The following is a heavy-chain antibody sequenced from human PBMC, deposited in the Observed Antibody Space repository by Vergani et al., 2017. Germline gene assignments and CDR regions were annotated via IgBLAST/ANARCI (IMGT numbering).Heavy chain of an antibody. CDR2: FDPEDGET. J-gene: IGHJ5*02. V-gene: IGHV1-24*01. CDR3: ATSGDTAMETHGPDWFEP. D-gene: IGHD5-18*01. Sequence: QVQLVQSGAEVKKPGASVKVSCKVSGYTLTELSMHWVRQAPGKGLEWMGGFDPEDGETIYAQKFQGRVTMTEDTSTDTAYMELSSLRSEDTAVYYCATSGDTAMETHGPDWFEPWGQGTLVTVSS. CDR1: GYTLTELS.